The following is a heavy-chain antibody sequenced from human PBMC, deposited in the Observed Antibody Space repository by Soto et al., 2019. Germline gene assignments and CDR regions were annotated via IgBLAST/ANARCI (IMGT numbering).Heavy chain of an antibody. J-gene: IGHJ4*02. D-gene: IGHD5-18*01. CDR1: GFTFSSYA. CDR3: AKDGYNRGAGAYFDY. V-gene: IGHV3-23*01. Sequence: EVQLLESGGGLLQPGGSLRLSCAASGFTFSSYALSWVRQAPGKGLEWVSAISGSGGSTYNADSVKGRFTISRDNSTNMLYLQMTSLRAEDTGVYYCAKDGYNRGAGAYFDYWGQGTLVTVSS. CDR2: ISGSGGST.